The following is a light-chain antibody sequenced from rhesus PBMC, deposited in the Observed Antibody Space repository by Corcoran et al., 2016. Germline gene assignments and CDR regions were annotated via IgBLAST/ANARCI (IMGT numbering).Light chain of an antibody. CDR1: QGLNNY. CDR3: EQYNNSPYS. CDR2: YAS. Sequence: DIQMTQSPSSLSASVGDRVTITYRASQGLNNYLSWYQQKPGTTPNPLIYYASSLGTGAPSRFSGSRSGTDYTLTISSLQPEDIATYYSEQYNNSPYSFGQGTKVEIK. V-gene: IGKV1-66*01. J-gene: IGKJ2*01.